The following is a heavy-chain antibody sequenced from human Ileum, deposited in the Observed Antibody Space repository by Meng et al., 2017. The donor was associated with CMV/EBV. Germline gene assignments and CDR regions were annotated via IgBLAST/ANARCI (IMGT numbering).Heavy chain of an antibody. J-gene: IGHJ5*02. CDR2: IYYSGST. CDR3: ARDKKYYYDSSGPSFDP. D-gene: IGHD3-22*01. CDR1: GRSISSSGYY. Sequence: VWGTGQGKPSQTVSLTGTVLGRSISSSGYYWGWIRQPPGKGREWIGRIYYSGSTYYNPSLKSRVTISVDTSKNQFSLKLSSVTAADTAVYYCARDKKYYYDSSGPSFDPWGQGTLVTVSS. V-gene: IGHV4-39*07.